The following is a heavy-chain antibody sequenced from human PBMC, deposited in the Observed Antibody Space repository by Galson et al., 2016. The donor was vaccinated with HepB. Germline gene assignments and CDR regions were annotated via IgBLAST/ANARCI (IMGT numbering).Heavy chain of an antibody. CDR1: GGSFSGYY. J-gene: IGHJ5*02. D-gene: IGHD3-16*01. CDR3: ARVSSDYVWASYTPYYWFDP. CDR2: ISHSGST. Sequence: ETLSLPCAVYGGSFSGYYWRWIRPPPGRGLAWIGNISHSGSTYSHPSRKSHVTISVAGFKKQFHRKLNSGTAADTAVYFCARVSSDYVWASYTPYYWFDPWGQGTLVTVSS. V-gene: IGHV4-34*01.